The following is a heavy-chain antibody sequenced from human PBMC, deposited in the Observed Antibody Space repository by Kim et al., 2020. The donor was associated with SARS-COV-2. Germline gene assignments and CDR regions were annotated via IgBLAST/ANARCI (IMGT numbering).Heavy chain of an antibody. Sequence: SVKVSCKASGGTFSSYAISWVRQAPGQGLEWMGGIIPIFGTANYAQKFQGRVTITADESTSTAYMELSSLRSEDTAVYYCARVVVTAIPEGYGMDVWGQGTTVTVSS. J-gene: IGHJ6*02. CDR2: IIPIFGTA. CDR1: GGTFSSYA. D-gene: IGHD2-21*02. CDR3: ARVVVTAIPEGYGMDV. V-gene: IGHV1-69*13.